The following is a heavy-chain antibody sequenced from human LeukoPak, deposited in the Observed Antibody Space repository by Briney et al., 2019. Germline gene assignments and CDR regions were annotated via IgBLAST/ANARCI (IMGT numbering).Heavy chain of an antibody. Sequence: TLSLTCAVSGGSISSGGYSWSWIRQPPGKGLEWIGYIYHSGSTYYNPSLKSRVTISVGRSKNQFSLKLSSVTAADTAVYYCATRVENDYGDYVDDYWGQGTLVTVSS. CDR1: GGSISSGGYS. D-gene: IGHD4-17*01. J-gene: IGHJ4*02. V-gene: IGHV4-30-2*01. CDR3: ATRVENDYGDYVDDY. CDR2: IYHSGST.